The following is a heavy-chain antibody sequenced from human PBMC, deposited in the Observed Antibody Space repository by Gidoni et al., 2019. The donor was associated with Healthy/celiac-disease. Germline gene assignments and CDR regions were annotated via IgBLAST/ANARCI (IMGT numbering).Heavy chain of an antibody. Sequence: QVHLVQSGAAGTKPGPPVKVSCKASGYTFPSKVMHWVRQAPGQRLEWMGWINAGNGNTKYSQKFQGRVTITRDTSASTAYMELSSLRSEDTAVYYCASGEITIFGVVTLDAFDIWGQGTMVTVSS. CDR2: INAGNGNT. V-gene: IGHV1-3*01. CDR3: ASGEITIFGVVTLDAFDI. D-gene: IGHD3-3*01. CDR1: GYTFPSKV. J-gene: IGHJ3*02.